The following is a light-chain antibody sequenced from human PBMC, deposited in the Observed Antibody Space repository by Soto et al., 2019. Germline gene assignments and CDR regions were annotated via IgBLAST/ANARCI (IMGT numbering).Light chain of an antibody. Sequence: EIVLTQSPGTLSVSPGDRGTLSCRASQSVSSSYLAWYQQKPGQAPRLLIYGASSRATGIPDRFSGSGSGTDFTLTISRLEPEDFALYYCQQYGSSPRTFGQGTKVEIK. CDR2: GAS. V-gene: IGKV3-20*01. CDR3: QQYGSSPRT. J-gene: IGKJ1*01. CDR1: QSVSSSY.